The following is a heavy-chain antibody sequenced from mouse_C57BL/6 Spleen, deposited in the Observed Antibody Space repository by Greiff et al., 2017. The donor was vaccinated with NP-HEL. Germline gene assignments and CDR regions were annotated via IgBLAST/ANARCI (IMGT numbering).Heavy chain of an antibody. D-gene: IGHD2-4*01. Sequence: VKLVESGAELVRPGASVKLSCKASGYTFTDYYINWVKQRPGQGLEWIARIYPGSGNTYYNEKFKGKATLTADKSSSTAYMQLSSLTSEDSAVYFCAREGNDYDYWGQGTTLTVSS. CDR3: AREGNDYDY. CDR1: GYTFTDYY. CDR2: IYPGSGNT. J-gene: IGHJ2*01. V-gene: IGHV1-76*01.